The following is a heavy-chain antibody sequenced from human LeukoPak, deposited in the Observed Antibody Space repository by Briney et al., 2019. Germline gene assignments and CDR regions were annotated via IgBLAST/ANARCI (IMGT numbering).Heavy chain of an antibody. J-gene: IGHJ5*02. Sequence: SVKVSCKASGGTFSSYAISWVRQAPGQGLEWMGGIIPIFGTANYAQKFQGRVTITADKSTSTAYMELSSVTAADTAVYYCARFPRYCSGGSCYTWDRRWFDPWGQGTLVTVSS. D-gene: IGHD2-15*01. V-gene: IGHV1-69*06. CDR3: ARFPRYCSGGSCYTWDRRWFDP. CDR1: GGTFSSYA. CDR2: IIPIFGTA.